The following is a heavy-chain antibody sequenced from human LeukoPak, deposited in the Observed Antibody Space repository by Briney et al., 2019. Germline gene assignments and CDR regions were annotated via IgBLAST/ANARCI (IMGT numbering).Heavy chain of an antibody. CDR1: GYTFTDYY. J-gene: IGHJ4*02. CDR3: ARARWQLVPYFDS. V-gene: IGHV1-2*02. D-gene: IGHD6-6*01. Sequence: GASVKVSCKASGYTFTDYYMHWVRQAPGQGLEWMGWINPNSGGTNFAQKFQGRVAKTRDTSISTAYLELGSLRSDDTAVYFCARARWQLVPYFDSWGQGTLVTVSS. CDR2: INPNSGGT.